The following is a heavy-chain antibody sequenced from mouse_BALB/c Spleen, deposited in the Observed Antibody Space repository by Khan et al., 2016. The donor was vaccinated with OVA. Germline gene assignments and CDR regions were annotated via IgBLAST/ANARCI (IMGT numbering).Heavy chain of an antibody. CDR3: ARSWAMDY. Sequence: EAELVESGGGLVQPGGSRKLSCAASGFTFSDYGMAWVRQAPGKGPEWVAFISNLAYSIYYADTVTGRFTISRENAKNTLYLEMSSLRSEDTAMYYCARSWAMDYWGQGTSVTVSS. V-gene: IGHV5-15*02. CDR2: ISNLAYSI. J-gene: IGHJ4*01. CDR1: GFTFSDYG.